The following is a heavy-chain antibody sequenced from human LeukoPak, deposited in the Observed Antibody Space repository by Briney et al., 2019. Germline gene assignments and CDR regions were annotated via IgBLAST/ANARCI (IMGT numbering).Heavy chain of an antibody. D-gene: IGHD1-26*01. CDR1: GFSFSSYW. Sequence: GGSLRLSCAASGFSFSSYWMHWVRQAPGKGPVWVSHINSDGSSTSYADSVKGRFTISRDNSKNTLYLQMNSLRAEDTAIYYCAKKYSTGLDPWGQGTLVTVSS. CDR2: INSDGSST. V-gene: IGHV3-74*01. J-gene: IGHJ5*02. CDR3: AKKYSTGLDP.